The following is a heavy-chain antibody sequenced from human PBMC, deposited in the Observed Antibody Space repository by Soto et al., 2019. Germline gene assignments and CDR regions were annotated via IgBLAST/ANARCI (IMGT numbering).Heavy chain of an antibody. J-gene: IGHJ5*02. V-gene: IGHV1-18*01. Sequence: QVQLVQSGAEVKKPGASVQVSCKASGYTFTSYGTRWVRQAPGQGLEWMGRISAYNGNTNYAQKLQGRVTMTTDTSTSTAYMELRSLRSDDTAVYYCASERLERGFDPWGQGTLVTVSS. CDR2: ISAYNGNT. CDR3: ASERLERGFDP. D-gene: IGHD1-1*01. CDR1: GYTFTSYG.